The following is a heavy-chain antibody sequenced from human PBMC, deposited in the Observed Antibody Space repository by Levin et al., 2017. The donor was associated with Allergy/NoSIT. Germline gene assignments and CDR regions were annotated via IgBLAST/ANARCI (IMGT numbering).Heavy chain of an antibody. CDR1: GFTFSSYG. V-gene: IGHV3-33*01. D-gene: IGHD6-19*01. CDR2: IWYDGSNK. CDR3: ARDASSGWYLEGFTSEYFQH. J-gene: IGHJ1*01. Sequence: PGGSLRLSCAASGFTFSSYGMHWVRQAPGKGLEWVAVIWYDGSNKYYADSVKGRFTISRDNSKNTLYLQMNSLRAEDTAVYYCARDASSGWYLEGFTSEYFQHWGQGTLVTVSS.